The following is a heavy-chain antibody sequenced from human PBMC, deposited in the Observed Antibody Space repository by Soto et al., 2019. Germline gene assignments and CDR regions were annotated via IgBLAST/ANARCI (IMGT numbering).Heavy chain of an antibody. V-gene: IGHV4-4*02. J-gene: IGHJ6*02. CDR3: ARDGSSWLYGMDV. Sequence: QVQLQESGPGLVKPSGTLSLTCAVSGGSISSSNWWSWVRQPPGKGLEWIGEIYHSGSTNYNPSLKRRVTTSVDKSKNQFSLKLSSVTAADTAMYYCARDGSSWLYGMDVWGQGTTVTVSS. CDR2: IYHSGST. D-gene: IGHD6-13*01. CDR1: GGSISSSNW.